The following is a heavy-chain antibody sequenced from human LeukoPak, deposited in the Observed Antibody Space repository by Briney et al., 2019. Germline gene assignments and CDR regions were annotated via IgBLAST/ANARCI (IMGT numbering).Heavy chain of an antibody. J-gene: IGHJ4*02. CDR3: ARDQFVLVVPAASFDY. CDR1: GFTFSSYA. D-gene: IGHD2-2*01. Sequence: GGSLRLSCAASGFTFSSYAMSWVRQAPGKGLEWVSAISGSGGSTYYADSVKGRFTISRDNSKNTLYLQMNSLRAEDTAVYYCARDQFVLVVPAASFDYWGQGTLVTVSS. V-gene: IGHV3-23*01. CDR2: ISGSGGST.